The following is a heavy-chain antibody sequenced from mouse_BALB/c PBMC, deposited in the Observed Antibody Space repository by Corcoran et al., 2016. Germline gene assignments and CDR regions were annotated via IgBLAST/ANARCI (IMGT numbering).Heavy chain of an antibody. D-gene: IGHD2-1*01. Sequence: EVQLQQSGAELVKPGASVKLSCTASGFNIKDTYMHWVKQRPEQGLEWIGRIDPANGSTKSDPKFQGKATMTADTSSNTVYLQLSSLTSEATAVHYCGRSREGNYVVYWGQGTTLTVSS. J-gene: IGHJ2*01. CDR1: GFNIKDTY. CDR3: GRSREGNYVVY. CDR2: IDPANGST. V-gene: IGHV14-3*02.